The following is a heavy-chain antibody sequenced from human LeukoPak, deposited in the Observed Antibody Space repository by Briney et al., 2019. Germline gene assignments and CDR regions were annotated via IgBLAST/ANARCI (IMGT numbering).Heavy chain of an antibody. CDR3: ARARFGYNRGPFDY. CDR2: IGPTDNI. V-gene: IGHV3-21*05. Sequence: PGGSLRLSCAASGFTFSIYSMNWVRQAPGKGLEWVSYIGPTDNIDYADSVKGRFTISRDNSKNTLYLQMNSLRPEDTAVYYCARARFGYNRGPFDYWGQGILVTVSS. J-gene: IGHJ4*02. CDR1: GFTFSIYS. D-gene: IGHD5-24*01.